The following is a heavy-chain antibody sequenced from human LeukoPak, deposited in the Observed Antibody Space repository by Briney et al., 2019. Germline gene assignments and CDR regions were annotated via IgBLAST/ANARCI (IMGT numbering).Heavy chain of an antibody. CDR2: IHTSGST. J-gene: IGHJ4*02. Sequence: SETLSLTCTVSGGSISSYYWNWTRQPAGKGLEWIGRIHTSGSTNSNPSLKSRVTMSLDTSKNQFSLKLSSVTAADTAVYYCARWSGDYSFDYWGQGTLVTVSS. D-gene: IGHD3-3*01. CDR1: GGSISSYY. V-gene: IGHV4-4*07. CDR3: ARWSGDYSFDY.